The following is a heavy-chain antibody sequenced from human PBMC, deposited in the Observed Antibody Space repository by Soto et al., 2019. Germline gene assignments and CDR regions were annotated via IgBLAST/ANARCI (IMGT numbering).Heavy chain of an antibody. CDR1: GGSISSNGHS. CDR3: ATGRGIQLWLEN. D-gene: IGHD5-18*01. CDR2: IFHSGST. J-gene: IGHJ4*02. V-gene: IGHV4-30-2*01. Sequence: QLQLQESGSGLVKPSQTLSLTCAVSGGSISSNGHSWSWIRQPPGKGLEWIGYIFHSGSTYYNPSLNSLVTMSLDTSKNQFSLKVNSVTAADTAVYYCATGRGIQLWLENWGQGTLVTVSS.